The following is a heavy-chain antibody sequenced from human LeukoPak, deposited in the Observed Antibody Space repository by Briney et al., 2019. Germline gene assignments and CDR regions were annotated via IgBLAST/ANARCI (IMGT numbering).Heavy chain of an antibody. CDR2: ISSNGGST. V-gene: IGHV3-64D*06. J-gene: IGHJ4*02. CDR1: GFTFSSYA. D-gene: IGHD6-19*01. CDR3: VKDPLTAVAGFVWAPNFDY. Sequence: GGSLRLSCSASGFTFSSYAMHWVRQAPGKGLEYVSAISSNGGSTYYADSVKGRFTISRDNSKNTLYLQMSSLRAEDTAVYYCVKDPLTAVAGFVWAPNFDYWGQGTLVTVSS.